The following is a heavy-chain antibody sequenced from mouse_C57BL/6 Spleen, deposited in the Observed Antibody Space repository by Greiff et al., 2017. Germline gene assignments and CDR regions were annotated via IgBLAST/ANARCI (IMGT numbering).Heavy chain of an antibody. J-gene: IGHJ1*03. D-gene: IGHD2-3*01. CDR3: ASPMNYGYFDV. CDR1: GFSLTSYG. Sequence: QVQLQQSGPGLVQPSQSLSITCTVSGFSLTSYGVHWVRQSPGKGLEWLGVIWRGGGTDYNAAFIARLSISKDNSTGQVFFKMNSLQADDTAIYYSASPMNYGYFDVWGTGTTVTVSA. V-gene: IGHV2-2*01. CDR2: IWRGGGT.